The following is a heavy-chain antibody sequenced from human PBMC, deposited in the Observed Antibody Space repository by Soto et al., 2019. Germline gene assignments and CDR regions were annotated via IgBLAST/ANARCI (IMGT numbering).Heavy chain of an antibody. CDR1: GGSSSSGGYY. Sequence: SETLSLTCTVSGGSSSSGGYYWSWIRQHPGKGLEWIGYIYYSGSTYYNPSLKSRVTISVDTSKNQFSLKLSSVTAADTAVYYCARDDGAAADPYYFDYWGQGTLVTVSS. J-gene: IGHJ4*02. V-gene: IGHV4-31*03. CDR3: ARDDGAAADPYYFDY. D-gene: IGHD6-13*01. CDR2: IYYSGST.